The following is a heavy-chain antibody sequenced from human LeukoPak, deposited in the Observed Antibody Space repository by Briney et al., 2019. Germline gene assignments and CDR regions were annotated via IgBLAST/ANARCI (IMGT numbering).Heavy chain of an antibody. CDR2: ISGSGGTT. CDR1: GFTFSNYA. V-gene: IGHV3-23*01. J-gene: IGHJ6*02. CDR3: AKGGVRGDPRYNYYGMDV. D-gene: IGHD3-10*01. Sequence: GGSLRLSCAGSGFTFSNYAMTWVRQAPGKGLEWVSGISGSGGTTYYADSVKGRFTISRDNSKNTLYLQMNSLRAEDTAEYYCAKGGVRGDPRYNYYGMDVWAQGTRVTVSS.